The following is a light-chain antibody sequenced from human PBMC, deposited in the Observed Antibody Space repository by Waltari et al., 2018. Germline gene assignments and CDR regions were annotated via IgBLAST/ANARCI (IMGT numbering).Light chain of an antibody. CDR1: SSDVGGYNY. Sequence: QSALTQPASVSGSPGQSIPIPCTGTSSDVGGYNYVSWYQQHPSKPPKLMIYEVSNRPSGVSNRFSGSKSGNTASLTISGLQAEDEADYYCSSYTSSSTPYVFGTGTKVTVL. CDR3: SSYTSSSTPYV. J-gene: IGLJ1*01. V-gene: IGLV2-14*01. CDR2: EVS.